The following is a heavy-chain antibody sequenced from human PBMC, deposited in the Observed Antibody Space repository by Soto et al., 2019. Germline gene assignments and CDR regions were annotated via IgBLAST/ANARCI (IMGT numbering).Heavy chain of an antibody. D-gene: IGHD7-27*01. CDR2: IIPIFGTA. Sequence: SCKASGGTFSSYAISWVRQAPGQGLERMGGIIPIFGTANYAQKFQGRVTITADESTSTAYMELSSLISEDTAVYYCARGEPHWGFAPWGQGTLVTVSS. CDR1: GGTFSSYA. J-gene: IGHJ5*02. V-gene: IGHV1-69*01. CDR3: ARGEPHWGFAP.